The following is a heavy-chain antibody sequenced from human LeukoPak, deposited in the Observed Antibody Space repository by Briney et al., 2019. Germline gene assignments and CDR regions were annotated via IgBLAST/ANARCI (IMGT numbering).Heavy chain of an antibody. CDR2: IIPIFGTA. V-gene: IGHV1-69*06. CDR1: GGTFSSYA. CDR3: ASTRDYYYYYYVDV. J-gene: IGHJ6*03. Sequence: ASVKVSCKASGGTFSSYAISWVRQAPGQGLEWMGGIIPIFGTANYAQKFQGRVTITADKSTSTAYMELSSLRSEDTAVYYCASTRDYYYYYYVDVWGKGTTVTVSS. D-gene: IGHD2-2*01.